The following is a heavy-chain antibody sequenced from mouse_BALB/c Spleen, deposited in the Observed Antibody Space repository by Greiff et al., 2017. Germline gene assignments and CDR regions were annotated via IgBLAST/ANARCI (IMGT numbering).Heavy chain of an antibody. J-gene: IGHJ2*01. V-gene: IGHV1S56*01. CDR2: IYPGNVNT. Sequence: VKLMESGPELVKPGASVRISCKASGYTFTSYYIHWVKQRPGQGLEWIGWIYPGNVNTKYNEKFKGKATLTADKSSSTAYMQLSSLTSEDSAVYFCARSGYYGSSSYYFDYWGQGTTLTVSS. CDR1: GYTFTSYY. D-gene: IGHD1-1*01. CDR3: ARSGYYGSSSYYFDY.